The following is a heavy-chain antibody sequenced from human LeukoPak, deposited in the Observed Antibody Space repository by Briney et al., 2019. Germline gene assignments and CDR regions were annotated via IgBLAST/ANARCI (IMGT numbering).Heavy chain of an antibody. CDR2: ISAYNGNT. CDR1: GYTFTSYG. D-gene: IGHD6-13*01. Sequence: ASVKVSCKASGYTFTSYGISWVRQAPGRGLEWMGWISAYNGNTNYAQKLQGRVTMTTDTSTSTAYMELRSLRSDDTAVYYCAREAAGPSYNWFDPWGQGTLVTVSS. J-gene: IGHJ5*02. V-gene: IGHV1-18*01. CDR3: AREAAGPSYNWFDP.